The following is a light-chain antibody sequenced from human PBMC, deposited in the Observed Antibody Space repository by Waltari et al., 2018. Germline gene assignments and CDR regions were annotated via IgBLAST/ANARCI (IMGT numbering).Light chain of an antibody. CDR2: YDD. Sequence: QSVLTQPPSVSGAPRQRVTISCSGSSSNIGHNSVNWYQQLPGKPPNLLIYYDDVLSSGVSDRFSGSKSGTSASLAIAGLQSEDEAHYYCAAWDASLSSWLFGGGTKLTVL. J-gene: IGLJ3*02. CDR3: AAWDASLSSWL. V-gene: IGLV1-36*01. CDR1: SSNIGHNS.